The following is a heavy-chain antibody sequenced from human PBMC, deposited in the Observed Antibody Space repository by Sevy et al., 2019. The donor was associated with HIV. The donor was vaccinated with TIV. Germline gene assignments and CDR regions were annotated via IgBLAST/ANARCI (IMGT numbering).Heavy chain of an antibody. J-gene: IGHJ3*02. Sequence: GGSLRLSCAASGFTFDDYPMHWVRQAPGKGLEWVSLISWDGGSTYYAHSVKGRFTISRDNSKNSLYLQMNSLRAEDTALYYCAKGARITMIVVNDAFDIWGQGTMVTVSS. CDR1: GFTFDDYP. V-gene: IGHV3-43D*03. CDR2: ISWDGGST. CDR3: AKGARITMIVVNDAFDI. D-gene: IGHD3-22*01.